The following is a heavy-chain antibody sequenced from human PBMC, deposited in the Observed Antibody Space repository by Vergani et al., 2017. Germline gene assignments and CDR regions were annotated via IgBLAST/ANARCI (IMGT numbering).Heavy chain of an antibody. CDR2: IKQDGSEK. J-gene: IGHJ4*02. V-gene: IGHV3-7*01. CDR1: GFTFSSYA. CDR3: ARTPIAVADPYFDY. Sequence: EVQLLESGGGLVQPGGSLRLSCAASGFTFSSYAMSWVRQAPGKGLEWVANIKQDGSEKYYVDSVKGRFTISRDNAKNSLYLQMNSLRAEDTAVYYCARTPIAVADPYFDYWGQGTLVTVSS. D-gene: IGHD6-19*01.